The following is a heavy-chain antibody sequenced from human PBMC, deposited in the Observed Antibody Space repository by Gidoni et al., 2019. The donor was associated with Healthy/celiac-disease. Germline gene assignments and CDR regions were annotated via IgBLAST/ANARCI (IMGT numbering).Heavy chain of an antibody. Sequence: QLQLQESGPGLVKPSETLSLTCTVSGGSISSSSYYWGWIRQPPGKGLEWIGSIYYSGSTYYNPSLKSRVTISVDTSKNQFSLKLSSVTAADTAVYYCARLSWTVAGTYFDYWGQGTLVTVSS. J-gene: IGHJ4*02. CDR1: GGSISSSSYY. V-gene: IGHV4-39*01. CDR2: IYYSGST. CDR3: ARLSWTVAGTYFDY. D-gene: IGHD6-19*01.